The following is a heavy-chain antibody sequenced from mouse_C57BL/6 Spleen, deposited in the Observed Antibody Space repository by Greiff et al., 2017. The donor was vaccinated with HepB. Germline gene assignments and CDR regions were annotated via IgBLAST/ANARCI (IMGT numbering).Heavy chain of an antibody. D-gene: IGHD1-1*01. J-gene: IGHJ4*01. CDR3: AKTGSSSYYYAMDY. CDR2: IYPGSGST. Sequence: VQLQQSGAELVKPGASVKMSCKASGYTFTSYWITWGKQRPGQGLEWIGDIYPGSGSTNYNEKFKSKATLTVDTSSSTAYMQLSSLTSEDSAVYYCAKTGSSSYYYAMDYWGQGTSVTVSS. CDR1: GYTFTSYW. V-gene: IGHV1-55*01.